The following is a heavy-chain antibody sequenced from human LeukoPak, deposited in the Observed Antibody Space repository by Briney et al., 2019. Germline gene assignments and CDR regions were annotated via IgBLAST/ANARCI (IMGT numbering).Heavy chain of an antibody. CDR1: GGSISSGGYS. J-gene: IGHJ2*01. Sequence: TLSLTCAVSGGSISSGGYSWSWIRQPPGKGLEWIGYIYHSGSTYYNPSLKSRVTISVDRSKNQFSLKLSSVTAADTAVYYCARYPRYYDSSGYDYWYFDLWGRGTLVTVSS. V-gene: IGHV4-30-2*01. CDR2: IYHSGST. D-gene: IGHD3-22*01. CDR3: ARYPRYYDSSGYDYWYFDL.